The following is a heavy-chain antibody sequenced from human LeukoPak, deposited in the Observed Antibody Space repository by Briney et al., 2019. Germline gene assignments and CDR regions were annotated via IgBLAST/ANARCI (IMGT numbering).Heavy chain of an antibody. CDR2: ISGSGGST. Sequence: GGSLRLSCAASGFTFSSYAMSWVRQAPRKGLEWVSAISGSGGSTYYAGSVKGRFTISRDNSKNTLYLQMNSLRAEDTAVYYCAKSMVRGVKAPYGMDVWGQGTTVTVSS. CDR1: GFTFSSYA. CDR3: AKSMVRGVKAPYGMDV. J-gene: IGHJ6*02. D-gene: IGHD3-10*01. V-gene: IGHV3-23*01.